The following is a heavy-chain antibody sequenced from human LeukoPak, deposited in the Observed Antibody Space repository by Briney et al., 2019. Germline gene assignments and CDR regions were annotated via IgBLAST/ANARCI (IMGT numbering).Heavy chain of an antibody. CDR1: GFTFSNYW. D-gene: IGHD1-26*01. V-gene: IGHV3-53*01. J-gene: IGHJ4*02. Sequence: PGGSLRLSCVASGFTFSNYWMHWVRQAPGRGLEWVSVIYSGGSSYYADSVRGRFTISRDNSKNMLYLQMNSLRAEDTAVYYCAREGSGTYYFDFWGQGTLVTVSS. CDR3: AREGSGTYYFDF. CDR2: IYSGGSS.